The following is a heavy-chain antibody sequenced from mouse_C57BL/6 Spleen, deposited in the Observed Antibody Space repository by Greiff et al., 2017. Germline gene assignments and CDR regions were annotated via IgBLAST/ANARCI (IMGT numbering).Heavy chain of an antibody. CDR2: IYPGSGNT. CDR3: AREGDGEGYFDY. J-gene: IGHJ2*01. V-gene: IGHV1-66*01. CDR1: GYSFTSYY. Sequence: VQLQESGPELVKPGASVKISCKASGYSFTSYYIHWVKQRPGQGLEWIGWIYPGSGNTKYNEKFKGKATLTADTSSSTAYMQLSSLTSEDSAVYYCAREGDGEGYFDYWGQGTTLTVSS. D-gene: IGHD3-3*01.